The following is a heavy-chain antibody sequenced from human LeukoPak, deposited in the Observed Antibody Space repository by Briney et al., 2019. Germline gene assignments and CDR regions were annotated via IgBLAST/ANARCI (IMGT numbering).Heavy chain of an antibody. J-gene: IGHJ6*02. Sequence: GGSLKLSCAASGFTFSGSAMHWVRQASGKGLEWVGRIRSKANSYATAYAAPVKGRFTISRDDSKNTAYLQMNSLKTEDTAVYYCTSRMTTYDYYYYYGMDVWGQGTTVTVSS. CDR3: TSRMTTYDYYYYYGMDV. D-gene: IGHD1-1*01. CDR2: IRSKANSYAT. CDR1: GFTFSGSA. V-gene: IGHV3-73*01.